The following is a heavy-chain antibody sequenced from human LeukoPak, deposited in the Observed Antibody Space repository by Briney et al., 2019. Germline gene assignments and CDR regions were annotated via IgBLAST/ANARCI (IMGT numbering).Heavy chain of an antibody. CDR3: ARGRVDYDFWSGYYNFDY. CDR1: GDSVSSNSAA. Sequence: SQTLSLTCAISGDSVSSNSAAWNWIRQSPSRGLEWLGRTYYRSKWYNDYAVSVKSRITINPDTSKNQFSLKLSSVTAADTAVYYCARGRVDYDFWSGYYNFDYWGQGTLVTVSS. J-gene: IGHJ4*02. CDR2: TYYRSKWYN. V-gene: IGHV6-1*01. D-gene: IGHD3-3*01.